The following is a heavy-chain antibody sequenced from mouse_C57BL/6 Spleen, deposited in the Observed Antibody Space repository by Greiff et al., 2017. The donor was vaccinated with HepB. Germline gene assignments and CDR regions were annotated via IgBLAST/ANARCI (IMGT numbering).Heavy chain of an antibody. D-gene: IGHD3-3*01. CDR2: IDPNSGGT. CDR1: GYTFTSYW. V-gene: IGHV1-72*01. Sequence: QVQLKQPGAELVKPGASVKLSCKASGYTFTSYWMHWVKQRPGRGLEWIGRIDPNSGGTKYNEKFKSKATLTVDKPSSTAYMQLSSLTSEDSAVYYCARERTRGHGGFAYWGQGTLVTVSA. CDR3: ARERTRGHGGFAY. J-gene: IGHJ3*01.